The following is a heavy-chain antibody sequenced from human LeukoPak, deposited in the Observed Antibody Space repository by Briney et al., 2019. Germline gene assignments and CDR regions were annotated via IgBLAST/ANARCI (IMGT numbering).Heavy chain of an antibody. Sequence: PGGSLRLSCAASGFTFSSYSMNWVRRAPGKGLEWVSSISSSSSYIYYADSVKGRFTISRDNAKNSLYLQMNSLRAEDTAEYYCASDTVTTSGGMDVWGKGTTVTVSS. V-gene: IGHV3-21*01. CDR2: ISSSSSYI. CDR1: GFTFSSYS. J-gene: IGHJ6*04. D-gene: IGHD4-17*01. CDR3: ASDTVTTSGGMDV.